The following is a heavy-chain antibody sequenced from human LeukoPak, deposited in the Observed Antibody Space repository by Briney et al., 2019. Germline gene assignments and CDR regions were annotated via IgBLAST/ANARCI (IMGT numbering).Heavy chain of an antibody. J-gene: IGHJ4*02. Sequence: GGSLRLSCAASGFTFSTYGMNWVRQAPGKGLEWVSYISSSGGPIYYADSVKGRFTISRDNAKNSLYLQMNSLRDEDTAVYYCARAGSGGRNYFDYWGQGTLVTVSS. V-gene: IGHV3-48*02. CDR3: ARAGSGGRNYFDY. CDR1: GFTFSTYG. CDR2: ISSSGGPI. D-gene: IGHD2-15*01.